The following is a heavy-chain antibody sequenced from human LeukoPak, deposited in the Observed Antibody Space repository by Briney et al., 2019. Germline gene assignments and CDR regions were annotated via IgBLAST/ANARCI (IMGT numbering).Heavy chain of an antibody. D-gene: IGHD2-15*01. V-gene: IGHV3-30*18. CDR3: AKGGYCSGGSCYPLDY. CDR2: ISYDGSNK. CDR1: GFTFSSYG. J-gene: IGHJ4*02. Sequence: PGGSLRLSCAASGFTFSSYGMHWVRQAPGKGLEWVAVISYDGSNKYYADSVKGRFTISRDNSKNTLYLQMNSLRGEDTAVYYCAKGGYCSGGSCYPLDYWGQGTLVTVSS.